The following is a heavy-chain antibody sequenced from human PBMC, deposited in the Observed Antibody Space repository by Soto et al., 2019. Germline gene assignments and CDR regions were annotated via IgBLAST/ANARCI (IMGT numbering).Heavy chain of an antibody. Sequence: QVQLVQSGPEVKKPGASVKVSCKTSGYTFTNFGISWVRQAPGQGLEWMGWVTTDKGKTTYAQKFQGRVTMTTDTSTSTAYMALRSLRSDDTAVYYCATRSPAFDYWGQGPLVTVSS. J-gene: IGHJ4*02. CDR3: ATRSPAFDY. V-gene: IGHV1-18*01. CDR2: VTTDKGKT. CDR1: GYTFTNFG.